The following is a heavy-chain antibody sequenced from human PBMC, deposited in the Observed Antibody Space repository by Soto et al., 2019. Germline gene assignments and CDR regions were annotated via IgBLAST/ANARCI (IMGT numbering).Heavy chain of an antibody. CDR1: GGSISSYY. CDR2: IYYSGST. V-gene: IGHV4-59*01. CDR3: ARMSSIAARNDAFDI. D-gene: IGHD6-6*01. J-gene: IGHJ3*02. Sequence: SETLSLTCPVSGGSISSYYWSWIRQPPGKGLEWIGYIYYSGSTNYNPSLKSRVTISVDTSKNQFSLKLSSVTAADTAVYYCARMSSIAARNDAFDIWGQGTMVTVSS.